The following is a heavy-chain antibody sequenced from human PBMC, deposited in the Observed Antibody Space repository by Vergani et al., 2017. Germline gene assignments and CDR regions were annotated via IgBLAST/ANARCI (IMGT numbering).Heavy chain of an antibody. CDR2: IIPILGIA. CDR3: ARVGTPSYYDSNQNAFDI. J-gene: IGHJ3*02. CDR1: GGTFSSYA. Sequence: QVQLVQSGAEVKKPGSSVKVSCKASGGTFSSYAISWVRQAPGQGLEWMGRIIPILGIANYAQKFQGRVTITADKSTSTAYIELSSLRSEDTAVYYCARVGTPSYYDSNQNAFDIWGQGTMVTVSS. V-gene: IGHV1-69*04. D-gene: IGHD3-22*01.